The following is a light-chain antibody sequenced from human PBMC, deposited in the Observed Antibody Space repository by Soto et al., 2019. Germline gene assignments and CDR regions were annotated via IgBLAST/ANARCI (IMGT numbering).Light chain of an antibody. CDR1: QSVDTN. V-gene: IGKV3D-15*01. CDR2: GVS. CDR3: QQYKSWPST. J-gene: IGKJ5*01. Sequence: EIVMTQSPATLSLSPGDTATLSCRASQSVDTNLAWYVQKPGQAPRRLMYGVSTWGTGVTARFSGSGSGTEFTLTISSLQSEDFAIYYCQQYKSWPSTFGQGTRLEIK.